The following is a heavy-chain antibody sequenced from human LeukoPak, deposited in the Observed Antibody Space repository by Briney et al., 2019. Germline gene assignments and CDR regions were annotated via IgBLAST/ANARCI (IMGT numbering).Heavy chain of an antibody. V-gene: IGHV3-7*01. D-gene: IGHD2-2*01. CDR3: ARVAEYQPFDY. J-gene: IGHJ4*02. CDR2: IKQDGSEK. CDR1: GFTFSSYW. Sequence: GGSLRLSXAASGFTFSSYWMSWVRQAPGKGLEWVANIKQDGSEKDYVDSVKGRFTISRDNAKNSLYLQMNSLRAEDTAVYYCARVAEYQPFDYWGQGTLVTVSS.